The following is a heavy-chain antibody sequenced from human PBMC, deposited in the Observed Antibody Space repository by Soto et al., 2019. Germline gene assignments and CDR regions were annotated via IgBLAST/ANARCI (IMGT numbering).Heavy chain of an antibody. J-gene: IGHJ4*02. CDR2: SNPNGGGT. CDR3: AKSRSFSRPFLGYCQX. CDR1: GFTFTCHY. Sequence: SVEVSFQASGFTFTCHYIHWVRQAPGQGLEGMVWSNPNGGGTSYAQKFQGRVTMTRDTSITTAYMELSRLRSDDTAVYYCAKSRSFSRPFLGYCQXWRQGTRVTVS. V-gene: IGHV1-2*02. D-gene: IGHD2-8*02.